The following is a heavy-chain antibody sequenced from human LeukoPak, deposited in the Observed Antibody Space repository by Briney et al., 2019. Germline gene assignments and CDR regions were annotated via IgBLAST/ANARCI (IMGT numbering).Heavy chain of an antibody. V-gene: IGHV4-59*01. CDR3: ARGAAVVY. D-gene: IGHD6-13*01. CDR1: GGSISGYY. Sequence: SETLSLTCTVSGGSISGYYWSWIRQPPGKGLEWIGYIYYSGSTNYNPSLRSRVTISVDTPKNQFSLKLSSVTAADTAVYYCARGAAVVYWGQGTLVTVSS. J-gene: IGHJ4*02. CDR2: IYYSGST.